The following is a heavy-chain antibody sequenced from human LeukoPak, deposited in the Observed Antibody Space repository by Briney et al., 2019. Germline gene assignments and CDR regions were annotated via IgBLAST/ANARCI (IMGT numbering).Heavy chain of an antibody. CDR3: ARDQAVYFSYGDY. CDR1: GFTFSSYA. Sequence: GGSLRLSCAASGFTFSSYAMYWVRQAPGKGLEWVSGIFGSGGSTHYADSVKGRFTISRDNSKNTLYLQVNSLRAEDTAVYYCARDQAVYFSYGDYWGQGTLVTVSS. V-gene: IGHV3-23*01. D-gene: IGHD2/OR15-2a*01. CDR2: IFGSGGST. J-gene: IGHJ4*02.